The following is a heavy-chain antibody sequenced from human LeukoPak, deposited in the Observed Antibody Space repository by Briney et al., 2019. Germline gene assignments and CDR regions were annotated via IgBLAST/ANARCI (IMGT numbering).Heavy chain of an antibody. CDR2: INHSGST. J-gene: IGHJ5*02. V-gene: IGHV4-34*01. Sequence: SETLSLTCAAYGGSFSGFYWSWLRQPPGQGLEWIGEINHSGSTYYNPSLKSRITMSVDTSENQFSLRLSSVTAADTAMYYCARGGIIGTTNNWFDPWGQATLVTVSS. D-gene: IGHD1-20*01. CDR3: ARGGIIGTTNNWFDP. CDR1: GGSFSGFY.